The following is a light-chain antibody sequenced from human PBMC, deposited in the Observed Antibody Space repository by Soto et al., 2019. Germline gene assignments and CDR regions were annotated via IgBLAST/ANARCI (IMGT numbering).Light chain of an antibody. CDR2: KAS. J-gene: IGKJ4*01. CDR3: QRYNSAPLT. Sequence: DIQVTQSPSSVSASVGDRVTITCRASQTISSWLAWYQQKPGKAPKLLIYKASTLKSGVPSRFSGSGSGTEFTLTISSLQPEDVATYYCQRYNSAPLTFGGGTKV. CDR1: QTISSW. V-gene: IGKV1-5*03.